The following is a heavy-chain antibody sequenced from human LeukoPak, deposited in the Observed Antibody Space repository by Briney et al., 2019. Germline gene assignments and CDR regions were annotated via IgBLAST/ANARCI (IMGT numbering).Heavy chain of an antibody. CDR2: INPSGGST. Sequence: YTFXXXYMHWVRQAPGQGLEWMGIINPSGGSTSYAQKFQGRVTITADKSTSTAYMELSSLRSEDTAVYYCAREGLLPGVWGQGTTVTVSS. V-gene: IGHV1-46*01. J-gene: IGHJ6*02. CDR1: YTFXXXY. D-gene: IGHD3-10*01. CDR3: AREGLLPGV.